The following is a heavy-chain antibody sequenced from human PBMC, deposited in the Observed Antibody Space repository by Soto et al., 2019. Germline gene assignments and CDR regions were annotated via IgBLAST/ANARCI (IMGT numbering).Heavy chain of an antibody. CDR3: AKDGWQAMDTSIHYFDY. D-gene: IGHD5-18*01. CDR1: GFTFSSYA. CDR2: ISGSGGST. Sequence: GGSLRLSCAASGFTFSSYAMSWVRQAPGKGLEWVSAISGSGGSTYYADSVKGRFTISRDNSKNTLYLQMNSLRAEDTAVYYCAKDGWQAMDTSIHYFDYWGQGTLVTVSS. J-gene: IGHJ4*02. V-gene: IGHV3-23*01.